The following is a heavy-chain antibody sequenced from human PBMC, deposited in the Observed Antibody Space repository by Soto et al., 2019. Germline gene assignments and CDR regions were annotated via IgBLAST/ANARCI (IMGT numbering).Heavy chain of an antibody. CDR1: GFTFSSYS. D-gene: IGHD3-22*01. CDR2: ISSSSSTI. CDR3: ARVCYYDSSGYYEIDYFDY. Sequence: EVQLVESGGGLVQPGGSLRLSCAASGFTFSSYSMNWVRQAPGKGLEWVSYISSSSSTIYYADSVKGRFTISRDNAKNSLYLQMNSLRDEDTAVYYCARVCYYDSSGYYEIDYFDYWGQGTLVTVSS. V-gene: IGHV3-48*02. J-gene: IGHJ4*02.